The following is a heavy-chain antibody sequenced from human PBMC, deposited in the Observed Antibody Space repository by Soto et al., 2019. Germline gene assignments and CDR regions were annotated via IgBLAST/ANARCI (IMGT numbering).Heavy chain of an antibody. CDR2: ISAYNGNT. V-gene: IGHV1-18*01. CDR1: GYTFTSYG. D-gene: IGHD3-22*01. J-gene: IGHJ1*01. CDR3: ARVADDSSGYPTAEYFQH. Sequence: ASVKVSCKASGYTFTSYGISWVRQAPGQGLEWMGWISAYNGNTNYAQKLQGRVTMTTDTSTSTVYMELSSLRSEDTAVYYCARVADDSSGYPTAEYFQHWGQGTLVTVSS.